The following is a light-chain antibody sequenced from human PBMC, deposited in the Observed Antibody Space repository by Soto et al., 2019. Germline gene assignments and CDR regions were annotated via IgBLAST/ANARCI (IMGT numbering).Light chain of an antibody. V-gene: IGKV3-20*01. CDR2: DAS. J-gene: IGKJ4*01. Sequence: EIVLTQSPGILSLSPGERATLSCRASQRVSSNYLVWVQQKPGQAPRLVIYDASTRATGIPDRFSGSGSGTDFTLTISGLEPEDFAVYYCYQFGRAPLTFGGGTKVEIK. CDR3: YQFGRAPLT. CDR1: QRVSSNY.